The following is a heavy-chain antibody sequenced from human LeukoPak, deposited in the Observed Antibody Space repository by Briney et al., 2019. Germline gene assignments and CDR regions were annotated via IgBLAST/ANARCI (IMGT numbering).Heavy chain of an antibody. CDR2: IYSGGST. Sequence: GGSLRLSCAASGFTVSSNYMSWVRQAPGKGLEWVSVIYSGGSTYYADSVKGRFTISRDNSKNTLYLQMNSLRAEDTAVYYCAKDLGSSGWYNYYYYMDVWGKGTTVTISS. CDR1: GFTVSSNY. D-gene: IGHD6-19*01. CDR3: AKDLGSSGWYNYYYYMDV. V-gene: IGHV3-53*01. J-gene: IGHJ6*03.